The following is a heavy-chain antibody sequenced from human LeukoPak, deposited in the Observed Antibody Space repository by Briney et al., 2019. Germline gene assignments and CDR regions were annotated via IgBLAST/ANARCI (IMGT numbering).Heavy chain of an antibody. V-gene: IGHV3-23*01. Sequence: GGSLRLSCAASGFTFRSYAMMWVRQAPGKGLEWVSAIAGGGGNIWYADSVKGRFTISRDNSKNTLYLQMNSLSADDTAVYFCAKIRAGDYYYFYGMDTWGQGTAVTVSS. CDR2: IAGGGGNI. CDR1: GFTFRSYA. CDR3: AKIRAGDYYYFYGMDT. J-gene: IGHJ6*02. D-gene: IGHD7-27*01.